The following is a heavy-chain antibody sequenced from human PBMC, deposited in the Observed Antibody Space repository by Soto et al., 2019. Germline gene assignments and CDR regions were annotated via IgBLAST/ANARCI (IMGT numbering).Heavy chain of an antibody. Sequence: GGSLRLSCTASGFTFGDYAMSWFRQAPGKGLEWVGFIRSKAYGGTTEYAASVKGRFTISRDDSKSIAYLQMNSLKTEDTAVYYCTRASVLLWFGDFDPWGQGTLVTVSS. D-gene: IGHD3-10*01. V-gene: IGHV3-49*03. CDR3: TRASVLLWFGDFDP. CDR2: IRSKAYGGTT. J-gene: IGHJ5*02. CDR1: GFTFGDYA.